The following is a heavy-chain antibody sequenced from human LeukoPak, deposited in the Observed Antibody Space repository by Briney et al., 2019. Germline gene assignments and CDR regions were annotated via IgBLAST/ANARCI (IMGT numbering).Heavy chain of an antibody. CDR2: ISNNGDTK. Sequence: GGSLRLSCAASGFTFSDHYMIWLRQAPGKGLESISYISNNGDTKYYADSVKGRLSISRDNAKSSLYLEMNSLRVEDTAVYYCARDRHGYFDYWGQGALVTVSS. D-gene: IGHD6-13*01. CDR1: GFTFSDHY. CDR3: ARDRHGYFDY. J-gene: IGHJ4*02. V-gene: IGHV3-11*01.